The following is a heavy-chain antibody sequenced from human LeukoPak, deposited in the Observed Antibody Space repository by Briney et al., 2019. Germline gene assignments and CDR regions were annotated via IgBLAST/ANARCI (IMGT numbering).Heavy chain of an antibody. V-gene: IGHV3-23*01. CDR3: ASRRYDFWSGFSFDY. Sequence: GGSLRLSCVASEFTFSTYAMGWVRQAPGKGLEWVSGISGSGIHTYYANSMKGRFTISRDNSKNTLYLQMNSLRAEDTAVYYCASRRYDFWSGFSFDYWGQGTLVTVSS. CDR2: ISGSGIHT. CDR1: EFTFSTYA. J-gene: IGHJ4*02. D-gene: IGHD3-3*01.